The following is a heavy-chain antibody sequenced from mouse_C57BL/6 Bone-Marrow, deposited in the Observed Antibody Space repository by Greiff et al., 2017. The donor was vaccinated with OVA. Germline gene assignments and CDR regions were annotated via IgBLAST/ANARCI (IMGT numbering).Heavy chain of an antibody. CDR2: ISDGGSYT. J-gene: IGHJ4*01. CDR3: ARSGAMDY. D-gene: IGHD3-1*01. Sequence: EVQLVESGGGLVKPGGSLKLSCAASGFTFSSYAMSWVRQTPEKRLEWVATISDGGSYTYYTDNVKGRFTISRDNAKNNLYLQMSHLKSEDTAMYYCARSGAMDYWGQGTSVTVSS. V-gene: IGHV5-4*01. CDR1: GFTFSSYA.